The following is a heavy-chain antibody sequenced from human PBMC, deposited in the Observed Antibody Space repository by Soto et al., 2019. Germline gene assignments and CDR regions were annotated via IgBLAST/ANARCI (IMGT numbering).Heavy chain of an antibody. D-gene: IGHD3-22*01. CDR2: IKEGGNEK. J-gene: IGHJ4*02. CDR1: GFSFSTYW. CDR3: ARDNYYYDSSGLY. Sequence: GGSLRLSCAASGFSFSTYWMTWVRQAPEKRLEWVAMIKEGGNEKYYVDSVKGRFTISRDNTENSLYLQMNSLRDEDTAVYYCARDNYYYDSSGLYWGQGTLVTVSS. V-gene: IGHV3-7*01.